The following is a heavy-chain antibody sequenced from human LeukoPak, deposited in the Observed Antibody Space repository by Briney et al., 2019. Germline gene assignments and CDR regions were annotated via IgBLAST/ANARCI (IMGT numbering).Heavy chain of an antibody. V-gene: IGHV4-4*07. CDR3: AGGTYYGMDV. D-gene: IGHD4-23*01. J-gene: IGHJ6*02. Sequence: PSETLSLTCTVSGGSISSYYWSWIRQPAGKRLEWIGPTYTSGSANYNPSLKSRVTMSLDTSKNQFSLKLSSVAAADTAVYYCAGGTYYGMDVWGQGTTVTVSS. CDR2: TYTSGSA. CDR1: GGSISSYY.